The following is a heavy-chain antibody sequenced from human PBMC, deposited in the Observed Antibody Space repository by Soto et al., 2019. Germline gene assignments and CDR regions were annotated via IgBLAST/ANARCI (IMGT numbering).Heavy chain of an antibody. CDR3: AHRRDYSGSWNEGTFDY. D-gene: IGHD3-22*01. V-gene: IGHV2-5*02. CDR1: GLSLTTRPAG. J-gene: IGHJ4*02. Sequence: QITLTESGPTRVKPTQTLTLTCTFSGLSLTTRPAGVGWVRQPPGKAPEWLGFIYWDDDKRYSPSLKSRLTITKDISRNQVVLTMTNMDPVDTATYYCAHRRDYSGSWNEGTFDYWGQGTPVTVSS. CDR2: IYWDDDK.